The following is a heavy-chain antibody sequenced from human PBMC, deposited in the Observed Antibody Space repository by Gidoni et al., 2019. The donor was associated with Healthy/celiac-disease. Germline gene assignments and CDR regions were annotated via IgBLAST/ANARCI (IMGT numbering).Heavy chain of an antibody. J-gene: IGHJ4*02. CDR1: GFTFSSYG. CDR3: ARDGPYYGSGSYYFDY. V-gene: IGHV3-33*01. D-gene: IGHD3-10*01. CDR2: IWYDGSNK. Sequence: QPGRSLRLSCAASGFTFSSYGMHWVRQAPGKGLEWVAVIWYDGSNKYYADSVKGRFTISRDNSKNTLYLQMNSLRAEDTAVYYCARDGPYYGSGSYYFDYWGQGTLVTVSS.